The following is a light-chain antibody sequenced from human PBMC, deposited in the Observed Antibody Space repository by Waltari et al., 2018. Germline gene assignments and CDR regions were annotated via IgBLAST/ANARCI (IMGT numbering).Light chain of an antibody. Sequence: DIQMTQSPSTLSASVGDRVPITCRASQSIIDWLAWYQQKAGKAPKLLIYKASSLDSGVPSRFSGSGSGTEFTLTISSLQPDDFETYYCPPYNSYSIMFGQGTRREIK. J-gene: IGKJ5*01. V-gene: IGKV1-5*03. CDR1: QSIIDW. CDR3: PPYNSYSIM. CDR2: KAS.